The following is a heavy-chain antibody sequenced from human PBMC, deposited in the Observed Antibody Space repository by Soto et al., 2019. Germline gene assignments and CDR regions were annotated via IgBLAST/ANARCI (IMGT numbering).Heavy chain of an antibody. D-gene: IGHD6-19*01. CDR1: GFIFSDHY. V-gene: IGHV3-72*01. CDR2: TRNKANSYTT. J-gene: IGHJ4*02. CDR3: ARGGSSSGGRTFDS. Sequence: EVQLVESGGGLVQPGGSLRLSCAASGFIFSDHYMDWVRQAPGKGLEWVARTRNKANSYTTEYAASVKGRFTISRDDSKTSLDLQMDSLKIEDTAMYYCARGGSSSGGRTFDSWGQGTLVTVSS.